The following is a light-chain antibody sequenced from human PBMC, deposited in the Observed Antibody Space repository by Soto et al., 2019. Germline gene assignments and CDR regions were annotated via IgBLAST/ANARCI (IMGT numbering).Light chain of an antibody. CDR2: GAS. Sequence: EIVLTQSPVTLSLSPGDRATLSCRASQSVSSSYLAWYQKKPGQAPRLLLYGASSRATGIPDRFSGSGSGTDFTLTISRLEPEDFAVYDCQQYGSSPPITFGQGTRLEI. J-gene: IGKJ5*01. CDR1: QSVSSSY. V-gene: IGKV3-20*01. CDR3: QQYGSSPPIT.